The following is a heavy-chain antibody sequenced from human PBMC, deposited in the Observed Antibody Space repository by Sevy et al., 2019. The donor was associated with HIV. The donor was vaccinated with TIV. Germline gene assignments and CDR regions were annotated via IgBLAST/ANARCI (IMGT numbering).Heavy chain of an antibody. D-gene: IGHD6-19*01. CDR1: GYTFTSYG. Sequence: ASVKVSCKASGYTFTSYGISWVRQAPGQGLEWMGWISAYKGNTNYAQKLQGRVTMTTDTSTSTAYMELRSLRSDDTAVYYCAREGGPGIAVAGTVAFDIWGQGTMVTVSS. V-gene: IGHV1-18*04. J-gene: IGHJ3*02. CDR3: AREGGPGIAVAGTVAFDI. CDR2: ISAYKGNT.